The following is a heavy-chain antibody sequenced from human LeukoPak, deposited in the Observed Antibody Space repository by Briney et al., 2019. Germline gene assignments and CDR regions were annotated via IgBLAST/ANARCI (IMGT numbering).Heavy chain of an antibody. V-gene: IGHV3-7*03. CDR1: GFTFSSSC. Sequence: GGSLRLSCVASGFTFSSSCMSWVRQAPGKGLEWVANIKQDGSEKSYVESVRGRFTISRDNAKNSLYLQLNSLRAEDTALYYCARDNPPDYWGQGTLVTVSS. CDR3: ARDNPPDY. J-gene: IGHJ4*02. CDR2: IKQDGSEK.